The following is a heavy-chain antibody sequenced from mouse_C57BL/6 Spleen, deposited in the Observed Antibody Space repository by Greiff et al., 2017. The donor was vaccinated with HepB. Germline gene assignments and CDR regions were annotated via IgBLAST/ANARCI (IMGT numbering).Heavy chain of an antibody. CDR1: GYTFTSYW. J-gene: IGHJ1*03. CDR2: IDPSDSYT. Sequence: QVQLQQPGAELVKPGASVKLSCKASGYTFTSYWMQWVKQRPGQGLEWIGEIDPSDSYTNYNQKFKGKATLTVDTSSSTAYMQLSSLTSEDSAVYYCARWTTVVARGYFDVWGTGTTVTVSS. CDR3: ARWTTVVARGYFDV. V-gene: IGHV1-50*01. D-gene: IGHD1-1*01.